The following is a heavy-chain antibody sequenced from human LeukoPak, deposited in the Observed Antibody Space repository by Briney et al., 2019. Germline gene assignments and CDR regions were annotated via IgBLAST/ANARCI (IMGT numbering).Heavy chain of an antibody. CDR3: ASVKYDSSGNDAFDI. Sequence: SETLSLTCAVYGGSFSGYYWSWIRQPPGKGLEWIGEINHSGSTNYNPSLKSRVTISVDTSKNQFSLKLSSVTAADTAVYYCASVKYDSSGNDAFDIWGQGTMVTVSS. V-gene: IGHV4-34*01. CDR1: GGSFSGYY. J-gene: IGHJ3*02. D-gene: IGHD3-22*01. CDR2: INHSGST.